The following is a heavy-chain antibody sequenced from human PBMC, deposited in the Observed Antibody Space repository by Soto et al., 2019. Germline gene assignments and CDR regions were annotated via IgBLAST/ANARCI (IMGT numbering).Heavy chain of an antibody. Sequence: QVQLLQSGAEVKKPGSSVKVLCKVSGGAFNNYALNWVRHGPGQGLEWLGGIIPLHNTSNYSLKFLGRVTVTAVISSTTVYMELYSLTSDDTATYYCASWSNWNPLYYDGLDVWGQGTTVTVSS. CDR3: ASWSNWNPLYYDGLDV. CDR1: GGAFNNYA. CDR2: IIPLHNTS. J-gene: IGHJ6*02. D-gene: IGHD1-20*01. V-gene: IGHV1-69*06.